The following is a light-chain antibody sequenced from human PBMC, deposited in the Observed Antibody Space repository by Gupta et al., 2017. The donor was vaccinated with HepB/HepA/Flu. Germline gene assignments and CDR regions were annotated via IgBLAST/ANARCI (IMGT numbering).Light chain of an antibody. V-gene: IGKV3-11*01. CDR1: QSVSRY. CDR3: QQHRDLPLT. Sequence: EIVLTQSPATLSLSPGEKATLSCRASQSVSRYLAWYQQRPGQAPRLLMYDVSNRATGIPPRFSGSGSGTDFILTITSLEPEDLAVYYCQQHRDLPLTFGGGTRVEIK. J-gene: IGKJ4*01. CDR2: DVS.